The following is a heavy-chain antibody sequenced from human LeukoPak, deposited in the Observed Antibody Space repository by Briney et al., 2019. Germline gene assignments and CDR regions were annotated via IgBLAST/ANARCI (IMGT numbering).Heavy chain of an antibody. CDR2: MNPNSGNT. CDR3: ARREYYYDSSGLLPNDY. V-gene: IGHV1-8*01. J-gene: IGHJ4*02. CDR1: GYTFTSYV. D-gene: IGHD3-22*01. Sequence: ASVKVSCKASGYTFTSYVINWVRQATGQGLEWMGWMNPNSGNTGYAQKFQGRVTMTRNTSISTAYMELSSLRSEDTAVYYCARREYYYDSSGLLPNDYWGQGTLVTVSS.